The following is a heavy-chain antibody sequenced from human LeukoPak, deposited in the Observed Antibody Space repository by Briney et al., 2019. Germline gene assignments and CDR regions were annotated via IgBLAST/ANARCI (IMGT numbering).Heavy chain of an antibody. V-gene: IGHV1-2*02. Sequence: ASVKVSCKASGYTFTGYYIHWVRQAPGQGLEWVGWINPNSGGTDYAQKFQGRLTMTRDTSISTAYVELSSLRSDDTAVYYCARVSDNGSENFDQWGQGTLVTLSS. D-gene: IGHD3-10*01. CDR1: GYTFTGYY. CDR3: ARVSDNGSENFDQ. CDR2: INPNSGGT. J-gene: IGHJ4*02.